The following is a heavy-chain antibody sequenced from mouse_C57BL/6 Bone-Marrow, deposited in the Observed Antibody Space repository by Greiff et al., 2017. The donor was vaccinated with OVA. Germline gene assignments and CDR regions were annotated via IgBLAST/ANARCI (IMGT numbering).Heavy chain of an antibody. CDR1: GFTFSDFY. V-gene: IGHV7-1*01. Sequence: EVKLVESGGGLVQSGRSLRLSCATSGFTFSDFYMEWVRQAPGKGLEWIAASRNKANDYTTEYSASVKGRFIVSRDTSQSILYLQMNALRAEDTAIDYCARDAGRYFDVWGTGTTVTVSS. CDR3: ARDAGRYFDV. CDR2: SRNKANDYTT. J-gene: IGHJ1*03.